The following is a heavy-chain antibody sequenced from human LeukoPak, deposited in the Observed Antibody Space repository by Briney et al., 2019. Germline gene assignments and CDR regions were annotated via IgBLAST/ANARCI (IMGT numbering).Heavy chain of an antibody. J-gene: IGHJ6*03. CDR1: GGSISSSYY. D-gene: IGHD3-16*01. Sequence: SETLSLTCTVSGGSISSSYYWGWIRQPPGKGLEWIGNKYYRGSTYYNPSLKSQVTISVDTSKNQFSLNLTSVTAADTAVYYCARIAGGLYFYYYYMDVWGKGTTVTVSS. CDR2: KYYRGST. V-gene: IGHV4-39*07. CDR3: ARIAGGLYFYYYYMDV.